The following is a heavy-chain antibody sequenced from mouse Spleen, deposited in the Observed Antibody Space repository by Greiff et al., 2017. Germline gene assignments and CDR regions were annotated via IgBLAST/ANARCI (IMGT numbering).Heavy chain of an antibody. Sequence: VQLKESGPELVKPGASVKMSCKASGYTFTDYNMHWVKQSHGKSLEWIGYINPNNGGTSYNQKFKGKATLTVNKSSSTAYMELRSLTSEDSAVYYCANYYDGSFFAYWGQGTLVTVSA. D-gene: IGHD1-1*01. CDR1: GYTFTDYN. CDR2: INPNNGGT. J-gene: IGHJ3*01. V-gene: IGHV1-22*01. CDR3: ANYYDGSFFAY.